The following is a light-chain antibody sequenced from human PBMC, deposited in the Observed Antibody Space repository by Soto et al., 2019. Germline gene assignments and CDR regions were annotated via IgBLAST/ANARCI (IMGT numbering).Light chain of an antibody. CDR1: QSVSSSY. Sequence: EIVLTQSPGTLSLSPGERATLSCRASQSVSSSYLAWYQQKPGQAPRLLIYGASGRATGIPDRFSGSVSGTDFTLTISRLEPEAFAVYYCQQYGSSPPVTFGQGTRLEIK. CDR2: GAS. J-gene: IGKJ5*01. CDR3: QQYGSSPPVT. V-gene: IGKV3-20*01.